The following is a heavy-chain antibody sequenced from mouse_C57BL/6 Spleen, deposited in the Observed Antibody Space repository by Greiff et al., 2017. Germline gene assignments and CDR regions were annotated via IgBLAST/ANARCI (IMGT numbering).Heavy chain of an antibody. V-gene: IGHV14-3*01. Sequence: EVQGVESVAELVRPGASVKLSCTASGFNIKNTYMHWVKQRPEQGLEWIGGIDPANGNTKYAQKFQGKATITADTSSITVYLQLSSLTSEDSSIYYCAREHDWGAYWGQGTILTVSA. D-gene: IGHD4-1*01. CDR2: IDPANGNT. CDR3: AREHDWGAY. J-gene: IGHJ2*01. CDR1: GFNIKNTY.